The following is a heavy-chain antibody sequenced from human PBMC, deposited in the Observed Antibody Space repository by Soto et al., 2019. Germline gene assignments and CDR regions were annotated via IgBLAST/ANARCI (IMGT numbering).Heavy chain of an antibody. CDR2: ISYDGSNK. D-gene: IGHD6-13*01. CDR3: ARLAAAGTEYNWFDP. J-gene: IGHJ5*02. CDR1: GFTFSSYA. Sequence: GGSVRVSCAASGFTFSSYAMHWVRQAPGKGLEWVAVISYDGSNKYYADSVKGRFTISRDNSKNTLYLQMNSLRAEDTAVYYCARLAAAGTEYNWFDPWGQGTLVTVS. V-gene: IGHV3-30-3*01.